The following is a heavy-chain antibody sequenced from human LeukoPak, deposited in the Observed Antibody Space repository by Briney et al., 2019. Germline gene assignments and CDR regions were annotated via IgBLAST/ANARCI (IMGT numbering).Heavy chain of an antibody. J-gene: IGHJ3*02. CDR1: GYTFTSYG. Sequence: ASVKVSCKASGYTFTSYGISWVRQAPGQGLEWMGWISAYNGNTNYAQKLQGRVTMTTDTSTSTAYMELRSLRSDDTAVYYCARVRRYPYYYDSGNAFDIWGEGTMVSVSS. CDR2: ISAYNGNT. CDR3: ARVRRYPYYYDSGNAFDI. D-gene: IGHD3-22*01. V-gene: IGHV1-18*01.